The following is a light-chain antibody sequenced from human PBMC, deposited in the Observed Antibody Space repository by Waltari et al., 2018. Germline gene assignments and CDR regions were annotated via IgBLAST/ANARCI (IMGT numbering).Light chain of an antibody. J-gene: IGLJ3*02. V-gene: IGLV1-51*02. CDR1: GSNIGNNY. CDR3: ATWDSSLSGV. CDR2: ENN. Sequence: QSVLTQPPSVSAAPGQKVTISCSGSGSNIGNNYVSWYQQLPGTAPKLLIYENNKQPSGIPDRFSASKSGTSATLGITGLQTGDEADYYCATWDSSLSGVFGGGTKLTVL.